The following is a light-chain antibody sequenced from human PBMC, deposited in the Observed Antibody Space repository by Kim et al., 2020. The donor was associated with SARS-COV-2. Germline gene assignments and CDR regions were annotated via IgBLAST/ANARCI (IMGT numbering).Light chain of an antibody. Sequence: LSTGERATLSCEASRTVSTPFLAWYQQKPGQRPRLLIYGSSTRANGIPDRFSGSAYGTDFTLTISRLEPEDFAVYYCQQYGTSPYTFGQGTKLEIK. V-gene: IGKV3-20*01. CDR3: QQYGTSPYT. CDR2: GSS. J-gene: IGKJ2*01. CDR1: RTVSTPF.